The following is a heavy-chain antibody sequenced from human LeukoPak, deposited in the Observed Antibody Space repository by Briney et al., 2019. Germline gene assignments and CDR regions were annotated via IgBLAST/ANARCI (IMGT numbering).Heavy chain of an antibody. V-gene: IGHV3-23*01. J-gene: IGHJ4*02. CDR3: AKDGCSSTSCYVDY. D-gene: IGHD2-2*01. CDR1: GFTFSTYA. CDR2: ISGSGGST. Sequence: GGSLRLSCAASGFTFSTYAISWVRQAPGKGLEWVSTISGSGGSTYYADSVKGRFTISRDNSKNTLYLQMNSLRAEDTAVYYCAKDGCSSTSCYVDYWGQGTLVTVSS.